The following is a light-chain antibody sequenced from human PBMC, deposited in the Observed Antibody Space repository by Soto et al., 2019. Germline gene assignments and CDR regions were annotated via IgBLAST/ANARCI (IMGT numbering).Light chain of an antibody. J-gene: IGKJ5*01. V-gene: IGKV1-39*01. Sequence: DLQMTHARSSMSGSXGDGVTVSXXTSQNIYNYLNWYQQKPGKAPKLLIYAASSVQSGVPLRFSGSGSGTDFTLTISSLQPEDFATYYCQQTHSTPVTFGQGTRLEIK. CDR1: QNIYNY. CDR3: QQTHSTPVT. CDR2: AAS.